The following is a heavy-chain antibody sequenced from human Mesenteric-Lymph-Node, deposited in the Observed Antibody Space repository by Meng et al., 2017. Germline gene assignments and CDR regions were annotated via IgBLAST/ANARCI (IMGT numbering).Heavy chain of an antibody. Sequence: QVPVVRFGAGVKKPGSSVKVSCKASGGTFSSYAISWVRQAPGQGLEWMGGIIPIFGTANYAQKFQGRVTITADESTSTAYMELSSLRSEDTAVYYCASSSGVWELLRHWGQGTLVTVSS. V-gene: IGHV1-69*01. CDR1: GGTFSSYA. D-gene: IGHD1-26*01. CDR3: ASSSGVWELLRH. J-gene: IGHJ4*02. CDR2: IIPIFGTA.